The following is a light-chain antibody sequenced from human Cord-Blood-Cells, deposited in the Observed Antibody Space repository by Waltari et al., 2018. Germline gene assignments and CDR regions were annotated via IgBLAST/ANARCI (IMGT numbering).Light chain of an antibody. J-gene: IGKJ2*01. Sequence: DIQMTQSPSSLSASVGDRVTITCRASQGISNSLAWYQQKPGKAPKLLLYAASRLESGVPSRFSGSGSGMDYTLTISSLQPEDFATYYCQQYYSTPLYTFGQGTKLEIK. CDR2: AAS. CDR3: QQYYSTPLYT. CDR1: QGISNS. V-gene: IGKV1-NL1*01.